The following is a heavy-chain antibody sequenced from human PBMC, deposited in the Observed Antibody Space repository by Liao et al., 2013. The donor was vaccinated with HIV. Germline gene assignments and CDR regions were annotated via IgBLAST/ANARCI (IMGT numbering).Heavy chain of an antibody. CDR2: ADTSGST. Sequence: QVQLQESGPGLVKPSQTLSLTCTVSGGSISSGSYYWNWFRQPAGKGLEWIGRADTSGSTNYNPSLKSRVTISVDTSKNQFSLQLNSVTAADSAIYYCARDGSYYYDKGVFDIWGQGTMVTVSS. CDR1: GGSISSGSYY. J-gene: IGHJ3*02. CDR3: ARDGSYYYDKGVFDI. D-gene: IGHD3-22*01. V-gene: IGHV4-61*02.